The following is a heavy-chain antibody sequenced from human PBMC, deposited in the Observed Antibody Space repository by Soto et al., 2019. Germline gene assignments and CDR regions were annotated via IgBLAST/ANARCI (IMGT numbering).Heavy chain of an antibody. Sequence: SEPLSVTCSVSGGSISNGGYCWSWIRHLPGKGLEWIGYIYDTESAYYNPSLKSRVSISMDTSENHFAMRLTSVTAADSAVYYCARASSSSSAADYWVQGLQVTVSS. CDR2: IYDTESA. CDR1: GGSISNGGYC. V-gene: IGHV4-31*03. D-gene: IGHD6-6*01. J-gene: IGHJ4*02. CDR3: ARASSSSSAADY.